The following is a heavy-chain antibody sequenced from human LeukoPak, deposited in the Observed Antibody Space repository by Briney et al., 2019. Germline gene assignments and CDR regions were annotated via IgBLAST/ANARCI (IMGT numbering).Heavy chain of an antibody. V-gene: IGHV3-23*01. D-gene: IGHD6-19*01. CDR1: GFTVSSNY. Sequence: GGSLRLSCAASGFTVSSNYMSWVRQAPGKGLEWVSAISGSGGSTYYADSVKGRFTISRDNSKNTLYLQMNSLRAKDTAVYYCAKGDYSVAGTFDYWGQGTLVTVSS. J-gene: IGHJ4*02. CDR3: AKGDYSVAGTFDY. CDR2: ISGSGGST.